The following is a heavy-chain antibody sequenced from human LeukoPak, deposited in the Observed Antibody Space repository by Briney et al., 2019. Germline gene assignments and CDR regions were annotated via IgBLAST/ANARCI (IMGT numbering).Heavy chain of an antibody. CDR3: ARTGSGWDTAPRFDY. CDR1: GGSISSGSYY. V-gene: IGHV4-61*02. CDR2: IYATGST. Sequence: SETLSLTCTVSGGSISSGSYYWSWLRQPAGKGLEWIGRIYATGSTDYNPSLKSRVTMSVDGSRNQVSLRLNSVTAADTAVYYCARTGSGWDTAPRFDYWGQGTLVTVSS. J-gene: IGHJ4*02. D-gene: IGHD6-19*01.